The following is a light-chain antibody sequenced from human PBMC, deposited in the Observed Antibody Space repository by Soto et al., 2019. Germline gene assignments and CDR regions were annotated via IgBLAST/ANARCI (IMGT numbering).Light chain of an antibody. V-gene: IGKV1-27*01. J-gene: IGKJ1*01. CDR2: VAS. CDR3: QKYNSAPWT. CDR1: QGISNY. Sequence: DIQMTQSPSSLSASIGDRVTITCRASQGISNYLAWYQQQPGKVPKLLIYVASTLQSGVPSRFSGSGSGTDFTLTISSLQPEDVATYYCQKYNSAPWTFGQGTKVEIK.